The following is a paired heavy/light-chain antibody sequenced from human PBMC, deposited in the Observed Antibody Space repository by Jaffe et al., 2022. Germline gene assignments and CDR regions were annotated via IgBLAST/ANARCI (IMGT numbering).Light chain of an antibody. Sequence: QSALTQPRSVSGSPGQSVTLSCTGTSSDVGGYNYVSWYQQHPGKAPKLMIYDVSKRPSGVPDRFSGSKSGNTASLTISGLQAEDEADYYCCSYAGSYTLAFGGGTKLTVL. CDR1: SSDVGGYNY. J-gene: IGLJ2*01. CDR2: DVS. V-gene: IGLV2-11*01. CDR3: CSYAGSYTLA.
Heavy chain of an antibody. CDR3: AHRLNSSALYGHYYFDY. CDR2: IYWDDDK. CDR1: GFSLSTTGVG. D-gene: IGHD6-19*01. J-gene: IGHJ4*02. Sequence: QITLKESGPTLVKPTQTLTLTCTFSGFSLSTTGVGVGWIRQPPGKALEWLALIYWDDDKRYSPSLKNRVTITKDTSKNQVVLTMTNMDPVDTATYYCAHRLNSSALYGHYYFDYWGQGTLVTVSS. V-gene: IGHV2-5*02.